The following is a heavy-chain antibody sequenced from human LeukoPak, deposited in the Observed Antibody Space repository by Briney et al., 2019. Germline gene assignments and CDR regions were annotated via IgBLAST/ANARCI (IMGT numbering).Heavy chain of an antibody. Sequence: GGSLRLSCSASGFAFSGYAMHWVRQAPGKGLQYVSAISPTGGSIYYADSVKGRFSISRDNSKNTLYLQMSSLRPEDTAVYYCVPKGTEGYWGQGTLVTVSS. V-gene: IGHV3-64D*06. CDR1: GFAFSGYA. CDR2: ISPTGGSI. CDR3: VPKGTEGY. J-gene: IGHJ4*02.